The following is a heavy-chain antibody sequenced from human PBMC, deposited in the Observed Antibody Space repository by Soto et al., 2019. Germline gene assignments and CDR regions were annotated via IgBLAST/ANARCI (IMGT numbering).Heavy chain of an antibody. Sequence: QVQLQESGPGLVKPSGTLSLTCAVSGSSIDSSNWWSWVRQPPGKGLEWIGEIYHNGNTHYNPSHTSRASISVDESQNQFSLNLNPVTAADTAIYYCASDRVAAVGWFDPWGQGTLVTVSS. CDR1: GSSIDSSNW. J-gene: IGHJ5*02. D-gene: IGHD6-13*01. CDR3: ASDRVAAVGWFDP. CDR2: IYHNGNT. V-gene: IGHV4-4*02.